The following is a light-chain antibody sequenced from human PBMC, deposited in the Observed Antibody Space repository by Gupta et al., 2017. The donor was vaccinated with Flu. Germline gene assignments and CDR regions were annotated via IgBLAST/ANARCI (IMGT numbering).Light chain of an antibody. V-gene: IGLV2-14*01. Sequence: ALSQGASVSGSRCHYVPFSHTHTSSDVGGYNYVSWYQQHPGRAPKLMIYDVSDRPSGVSNRFSGSKSGNTASLTISGLQVEDEADYYCSSYTSSSTLVFGGGTKLTVL. CDR3: SSYTSSSTLV. J-gene: IGLJ2*01. CDR2: DVS. CDR1: SSDVGGYNY.